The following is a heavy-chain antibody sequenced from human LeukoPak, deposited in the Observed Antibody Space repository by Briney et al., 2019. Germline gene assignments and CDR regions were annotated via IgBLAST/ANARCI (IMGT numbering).Heavy chain of an antibody. J-gene: IGHJ5*02. CDR1: GYFFSDYW. Sequence: GESLKISCKGSGYFFSDYWIAWVRQLPGKGLEWMGIIYPGDSDTRYSPSFQGQVTLSADKSISTAYLQWSSLKASDTAMYYCARHTTTWSLDPWGQGTLVTVSS. D-gene: IGHD1-1*01. CDR3: ARHTTTWSLDP. V-gene: IGHV5-51*01. CDR2: IYPGDSDT.